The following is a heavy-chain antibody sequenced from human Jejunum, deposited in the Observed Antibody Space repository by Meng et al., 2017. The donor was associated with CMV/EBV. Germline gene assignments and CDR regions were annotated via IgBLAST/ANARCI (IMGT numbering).Heavy chain of an antibody. D-gene: IGHD4-17*01. Sequence: VSGGSINDYYWSWIRQSPGKGLEWIGYIYYSGATRYNPSLESRVSISIGTSKKHFSLKMRSVTAADTAMYYCARDNGDYYYGMDVWGQGTPVTVSS. CDR2: IYYSGAT. J-gene: IGHJ6*02. CDR3: ARDNGDYYYGMDV. V-gene: IGHV4-59*01. CDR1: GGSINDYY.